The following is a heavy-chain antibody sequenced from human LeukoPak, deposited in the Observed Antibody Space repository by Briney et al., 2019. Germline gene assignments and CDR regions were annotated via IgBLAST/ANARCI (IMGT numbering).Heavy chain of an antibody. CDR1: GGSFSGYY. CDR3: AIGVYYGSGNYYNVWNY. Sequence: PSETLSLTCAVYGGSFSGYYWSWIRQPPGKGREWIGEINLSGSTNYNPSLKSRVTISVDTSKNQFSLKLSSVTAADTAVYYCAIGVYYGSGNYYNVWNYWGQGTLVTVSS. V-gene: IGHV4-34*01. D-gene: IGHD3-10*01. CDR2: INLSGST. J-gene: IGHJ4*02.